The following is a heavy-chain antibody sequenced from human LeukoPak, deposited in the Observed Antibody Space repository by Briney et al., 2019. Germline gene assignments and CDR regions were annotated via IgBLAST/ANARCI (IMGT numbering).Heavy chain of an antibody. J-gene: IGHJ4*02. CDR2: IRYDGSNK. V-gene: IGHV3-30*02. CDR1: GFTFSSYG. CDR3: AKDQGSGSYVLGY. D-gene: IGHD3-10*01. Sequence: GGSLRLSCAASGFTFSSYGMHWVRQAPGKGLEWVAFIRYDGSNKYYADSVKGRFTISRDNSKNTLYLQMNSLRAEDTAVYYCAKDQGSGSYVLGYWGQGTLVTVSS.